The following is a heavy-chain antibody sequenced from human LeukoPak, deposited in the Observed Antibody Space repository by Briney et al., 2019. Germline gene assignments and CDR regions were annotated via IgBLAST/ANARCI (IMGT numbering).Heavy chain of an antibody. CDR3: AQQLGYCSDGTCYFTY. V-gene: IGHV3-33*05. CDR1: GFTFSSFG. CDR2: ISFDGSKK. Sequence: PGGSLRLSCVGSGFTFSSFGMHWVRQAPGKGLEWVAVISFDGSKKYYADSVKGRFTIPRDNSKNTLYLQMNSLSAEDTAVYYCAQQLGYCSDGTCYFTYWGQGTLVTVSS. D-gene: IGHD2-15*01. J-gene: IGHJ4*02.